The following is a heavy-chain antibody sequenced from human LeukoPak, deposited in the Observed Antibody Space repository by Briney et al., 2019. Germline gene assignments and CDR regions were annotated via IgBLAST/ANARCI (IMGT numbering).Heavy chain of an antibody. D-gene: IGHD3-22*01. V-gene: IGHV4-30-4*01. J-gene: IGHJ4*02. CDR1: GDSISSGDHY. CDR3: AGSTPLYDSSGYYVGNFDY. Sequence: SETLSLTCTVSGDSISSGDHYWSWIRQPPGKGLEWIGYIHYSGSTNYNPSLKSRVTISVDTSKNQFSLKLSSVTAADTAVYYCAGSTPLYDSSGYYVGNFDYWGQGTLVTVSS. CDR2: IHYSGST.